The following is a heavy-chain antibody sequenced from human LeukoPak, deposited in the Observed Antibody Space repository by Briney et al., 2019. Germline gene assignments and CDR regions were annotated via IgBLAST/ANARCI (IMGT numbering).Heavy chain of an antibody. CDR3: ARDNRRHYTSGPNPDSLH. V-gene: IGHV3-9*01. Sequence: GGSLRLSCAASGFTLSNHWMTWVRQAPGKGLEWVSGISWNSGSIDYADSVKGRFTISRDNAKNSLYLQMNSLRVEDTAFYYCARDNRRHYTSGPNPDSLHWGQGALVTVSS. D-gene: IGHD6-25*01. CDR1: GFTLSNHW. CDR2: ISWNSGSI. J-gene: IGHJ4*02.